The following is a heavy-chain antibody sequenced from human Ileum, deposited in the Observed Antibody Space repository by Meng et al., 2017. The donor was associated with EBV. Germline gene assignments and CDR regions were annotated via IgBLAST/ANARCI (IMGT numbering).Heavy chain of an antibody. J-gene: IGHJ5*01. CDR3: VRAALRDWFDS. D-gene: IGHD3-10*01. CDR1: GVTCMTNS. Sequence: VHRLGPWRCVLKLGSSRSLDVEACGVTCMTNSITWWRQASGKGRGRVSSISPSRRYIHSQASLKSQFTIARDNAKNSLYLQMNSLGIEDTAVDDCVRAALRDWFDSWGQGTLVTVSS. CDR2: ISPSRRYI. V-gene: IGHV3-21*06.